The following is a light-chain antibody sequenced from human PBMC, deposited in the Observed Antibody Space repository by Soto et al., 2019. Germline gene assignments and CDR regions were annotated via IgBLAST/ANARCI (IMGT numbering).Light chain of an antibody. Sequence: EIVLTQSPGTLSLSPGERATLSCRASQSLSSSQLAWYQQKPGQAPRLLIYGASSRATGIPERFSGSGSGTDYTLNISRLEPEDVAVYYCQQHDSSPFTFGPGTKVESK. J-gene: IGKJ3*01. CDR3: QQHDSSPFT. CDR1: QSLSSSQ. V-gene: IGKV3-20*01. CDR2: GAS.